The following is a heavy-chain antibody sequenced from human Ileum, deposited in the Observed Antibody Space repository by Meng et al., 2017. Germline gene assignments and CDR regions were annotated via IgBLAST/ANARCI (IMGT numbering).Heavy chain of an antibody. J-gene: IGHJ4*02. V-gene: IGHV2-5*02. CDR3: EHSYYYASSGYDQWFDY. Sequence: QFTLTDSCPTLLKPTQSLTMAFTFSVFLPSTCGVGVGWNRQPPGKALEWLALIYWDDYKRYSPSLKSRLTITKDTFKNPGVLTMTNMDLVHTATYYCEHSYYYASSGYDQWFDYWGQGTLVTVSS. D-gene: IGHD3-22*01. CDR2: IYWDDYK. CDR1: VFLPSTCGVG.